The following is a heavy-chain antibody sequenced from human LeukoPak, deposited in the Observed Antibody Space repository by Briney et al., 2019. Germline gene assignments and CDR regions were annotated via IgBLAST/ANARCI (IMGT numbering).Heavy chain of an antibody. D-gene: IGHD3-3*01. CDR3: ARAYDFWSGNYFDY. CDR2: INWNGGST. J-gene: IGHJ4*02. V-gene: IGHV3-20*04. CDR1: GFTFDDYG. Sequence: GGSLRLSCAASGFTFDDYGMSWVRQAPGKGLEWVSGINWNGGSTGYADSVKGRFTISRDNAKNSLYLQMNSLRAEDTALYYCARAYDFWSGNYFDYWGQGTLVTVSS.